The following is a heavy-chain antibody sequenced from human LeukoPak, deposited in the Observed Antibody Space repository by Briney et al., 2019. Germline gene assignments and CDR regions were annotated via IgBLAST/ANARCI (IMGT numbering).Heavy chain of an antibody. Sequence: GGSLRLSCEASGFTFSSYAMSWVRQAPGKGLEWVSTISTNGGRTYYADSGKGRFTISRDNSKNTLCLQMNSLRAEDTAVYYCAKTDSSDYSYYFDYWGQGTLVTVSS. D-gene: IGHD3-22*01. CDR1: GFTFSSYA. J-gene: IGHJ4*02. CDR2: ISTNGGRT. V-gene: IGHV3-23*01. CDR3: AKTDSSDYSYYFDY.